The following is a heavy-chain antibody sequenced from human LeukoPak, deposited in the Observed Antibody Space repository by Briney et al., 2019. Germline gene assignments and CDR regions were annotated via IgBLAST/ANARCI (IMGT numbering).Heavy chain of an antibody. CDR1: GFTFSTYW. CDR2: IKQDGSEK. V-gene: IGHV3-7*01. D-gene: IGHD6-13*01. J-gene: IGHJ4*02. CDR3: ARDSAGNDY. Sequence: GGSLRLSCEASGFTFSTYWMSWVRQAPGKGLEWVANIKQDGSEKYYVDSVKGRFTITRDNAKNSLYLQMNSLRAEDTAMYYCARDSAGNDYWGQGTLVTVSS.